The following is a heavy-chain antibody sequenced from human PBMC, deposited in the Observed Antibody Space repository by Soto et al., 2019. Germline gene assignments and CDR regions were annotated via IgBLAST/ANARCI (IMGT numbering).Heavy chain of an antibody. Sequence: PSETLSLTCTVSGGSISSSSYYWGWIRQPPGKGLEWIGSIYYSGSTYYNPSLKSRVTISVDTSKNQFSLKLSSVTATDTAVYYCARLYCSGGSCFPYYYYYYYMDVWGKGTTVTAP. CDR2: IYYSGST. CDR3: ARLYCSGGSCFPYYYYYYYMDV. J-gene: IGHJ6*03. CDR1: GGSISSSSYY. V-gene: IGHV4-39*01. D-gene: IGHD2-15*01.